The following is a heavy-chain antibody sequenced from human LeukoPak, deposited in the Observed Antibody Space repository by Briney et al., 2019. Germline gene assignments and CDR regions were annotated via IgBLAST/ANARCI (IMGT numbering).Heavy chain of an antibody. D-gene: IGHD3-22*01. CDR2: INHSGST. V-gene: IGHV4-34*01. J-gene: IGHJ4*02. Sequence: SETLSLTCAVYGGSFSGYYWSWIRQPPGKGLEWIGEINHSGSTNYNPSLKSRVTISVDTSKNQFSLKLSSVTAADTAVYYCARAQDYYDSSGYYYDYWGQGTLVTVSS. CDR1: GGSFSGYY. CDR3: ARAQDYYDSSGYYYDY.